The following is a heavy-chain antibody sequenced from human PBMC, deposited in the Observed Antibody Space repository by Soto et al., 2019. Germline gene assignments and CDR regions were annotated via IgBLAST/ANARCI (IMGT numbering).Heavy chain of an antibody. Sequence: GGSLRLSCAASGFTFSSYGMHWVRQAPGKGLEWVAVISYDGSNKYYADSVKGRFTISRDNSKNTLYLQMNSLRAEDTAVYYCAKDAGGNSGLGAFDIWGQGTMVTVSS. V-gene: IGHV3-30*18. J-gene: IGHJ3*02. D-gene: IGHD2-21*02. CDR2: ISYDGSNK. CDR3: AKDAGGNSGLGAFDI. CDR1: GFTFSSYG.